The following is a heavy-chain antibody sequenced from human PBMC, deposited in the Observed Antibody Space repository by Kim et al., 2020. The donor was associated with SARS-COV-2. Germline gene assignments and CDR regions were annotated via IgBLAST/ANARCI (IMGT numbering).Heavy chain of an antibody. CDR3: ARGGYPAAIYYYYGMDV. Sequence: SVKVSCKASGGTFSSYAISWVRQAPGQGLEWMGGIIPIFGTANYAQKFQGRVTITADESTSTAYMELSSLRSEDTAVYYCARGGYPAAIYYYYGMDVWGQGTTVTVSS. CDR1: GGTFSSYA. D-gene: IGHD5-18*01. J-gene: IGHJ6*02. CDR2: IIPIFGTA. V-gene: IGHV1-69*13.